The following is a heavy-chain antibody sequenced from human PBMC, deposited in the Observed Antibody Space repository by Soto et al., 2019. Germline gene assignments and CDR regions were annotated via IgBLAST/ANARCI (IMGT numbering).Heavy chain of an antibody. CDR2: IIPVFKTS. CDR1: GGTLTHYA. Sequence: SVKVSCKASGGTLTHYAISWVRQAPGQGLEWMGGIIPVFKTSNYAQNFQGRLSITADESMTTAYMDLSGLRSDDTAVYYCARGWGWLQPPGDLPFDPWGQGTLVTVSS. CDR3: ARGWGWLQPPGDLPFDP. V-gene: IGHV1-69*13. D-gene: IGHD5-12*01. J-gene: IGHJ5*02.